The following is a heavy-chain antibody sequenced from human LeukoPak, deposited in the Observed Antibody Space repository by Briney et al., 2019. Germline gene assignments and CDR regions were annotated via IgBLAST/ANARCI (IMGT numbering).Heavy chain of an antibody. V-gene: IGHV3-23*01. J-gene: IGHJ4*02. Sequence: GGSLRLSCAASGFTFSSYAMSWVRQAPGKGLEWVSAISGSGGSTYYADSVKGRFTISRAKNTLYLQMNSLRAEDTAVYYCAKGPTKATYDSSPFDYWGQGTLVTVSS. CDR3: AKGPTKATYDSSPFDY. D-gene: IGHD3-22*01. CDR1: GFTFSSYA. CDR2: ISGSGGST.